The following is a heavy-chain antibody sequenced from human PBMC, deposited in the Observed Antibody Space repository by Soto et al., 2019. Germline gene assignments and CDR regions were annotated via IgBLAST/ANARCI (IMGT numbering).Heavy chain of an antibody. J-gene: IGHJ4*02. CDR2: IFHVGST. CDR1: GGSISTNQW. D-gene: IGHD3-3*01. Sequence: PSETLSLTCAVSGGSISTNQWWNWVRQAPGKGLEWIGEIFHVGSTNYNPSLKSRVIISVDKSKNQFSLNLSSVTAADTAVYYCARLQPDTSGYYFDHWGQGALVTVSS. CDR3: ARLQPDTSGYYFDH. V-gene: IGHV4-4*02.